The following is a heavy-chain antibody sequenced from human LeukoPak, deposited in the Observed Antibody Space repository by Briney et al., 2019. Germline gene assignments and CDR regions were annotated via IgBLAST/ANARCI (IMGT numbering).Heavy chain of an antibody. D-gene: IGHD2-2*01. J-gene: IGHJ4*02. CDR3: ARGDSSVSSSSCSV. Sequence: AGPMSFTCAVSGGSISSTICWRWVRHPPGKGLVGIGEIYHSGSTNYNPSLKSRVTISIDKPKNQFSLKLSSVTAADTAIYYCARGDSSVSSSSCSVWGQGILVTVSA. V-gene: IGHV4-4*02. CDR1: GGSISSTIC. CDR2: IYHSGST.